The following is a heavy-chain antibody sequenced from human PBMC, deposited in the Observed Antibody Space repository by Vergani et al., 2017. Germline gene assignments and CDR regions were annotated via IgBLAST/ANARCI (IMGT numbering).Heavy chain of an antibody. CDR1: GGTFSSYA. CDR3: ARATRHYYDSYWYFDL. V-gene: IGHV1-69*01. D-gene: IGHD3-22*01. J-gene: IGHJ2*01. CDR2: SIPIFGTA. Sequence: QVQLVQSGAEVKKPGSSVKVSCKASGGTFSSYAISWVRQAPGQGLRWMGGSIPIFGTANYAQKFQGRVTITADESTSTAYMELSSLRSEDTAVYYCARATRHYYDSYWYFDLWGRGTLVTVSS.